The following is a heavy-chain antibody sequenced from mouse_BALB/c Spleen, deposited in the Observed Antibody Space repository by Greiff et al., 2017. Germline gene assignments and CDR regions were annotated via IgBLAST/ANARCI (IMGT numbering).Heavy chain of an antibody. D-gene: IGHD2-3*01. CDR2: IYPSDSYT. Sequence: QVQLQQPGAELVRPGASVKLSCKASGYTFTSYWINWVKQRPGQGLEWIGNIYPSDSYTNYNQKFKDKATLTVDKSSSTAYMQLSSPTSEDSAVYYCTRAGDGYYWYFDVWGAGTTVTGSS. CDR1: GYTFTSYW. V-gene: IGHV1-69*02. J-gene: IGHJ1*01. CDR3: TRAGDGYYWYFDV.